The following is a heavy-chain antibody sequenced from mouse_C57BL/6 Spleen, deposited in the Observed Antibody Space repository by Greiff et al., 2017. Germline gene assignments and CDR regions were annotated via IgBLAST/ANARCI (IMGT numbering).Heavy chain of an antibody. J-gene: IGHJ1*03. V-gene: IGHV2-5*01. D-gene: IGHD1-1*01. CDR3: AVTSVVDWYFDD. CDR1: GFSLTSYG. Sequence: VKLVESGPGLVQPSQSLSITCTVSGFSLTSYGVHWVRQSPGKGLAWLGVIWRGGSADYNAAFMSRLSITKDNSKSQVFCKMNSLQADDTAIYYCAVTSVVDWYFDDWGTGTTVTVSS. CDR2: IWRGGSA.